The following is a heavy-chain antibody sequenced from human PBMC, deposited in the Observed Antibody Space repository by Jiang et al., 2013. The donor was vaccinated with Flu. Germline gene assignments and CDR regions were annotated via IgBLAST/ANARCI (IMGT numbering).Heavy chain of an antibody. CDR2: ISYDGSNK. Sequence: QLVESGGGVVQPGRSLRLSCAASGFTFSSYAMHWVRQAPGKGLEWVAVISYDGSNKYYADSVKGRFTISRDNSKNTLYLQMNSLRAEDTAVYYCARETGVHAFDIWGQGTMVTVSS. CDR3: ARETGVHAFDI. J-gene: IGHJ3*02. D-gene: IGHD1-14*01. V-gene: IGHV3-30-3*01. CDR1: GFTFSSYA.